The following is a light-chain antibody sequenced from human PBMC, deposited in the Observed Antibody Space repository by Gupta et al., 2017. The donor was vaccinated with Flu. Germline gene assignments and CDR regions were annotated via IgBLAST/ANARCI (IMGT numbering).Light chain of an antibody. Sequence: EIVMTQSPATLSVSPGERATLSCRASQSVSSNLAWYQQKPGQAPRLLIYGASTRATGIPARFSGSGYGTEFTLTISSRQSVDFAVYYCQQYNYWPPLTFGGGTKVEIK. J-gene: IGKJ4*01. CDR3: QQYNYWPPLT. CDR2: GAS. CDR1: QSVSSN. V-gene: IGKV3-15*01.